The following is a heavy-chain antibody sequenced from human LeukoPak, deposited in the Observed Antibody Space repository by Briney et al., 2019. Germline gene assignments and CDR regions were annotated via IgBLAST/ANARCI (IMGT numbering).Heavy chain of an antibody. CDR3: ARDTSSSGWDWFDP. V-gene: IGHV1-46*01. Sequence: ASVKVSCKASGYIFTSYYIQWVRQAPGQGLEWMGIINPSGGSTSYAQKFQGRVTMTRDMSTSTVYMELSSLRSEDTAVYYCARDTSSSGWDWFDPWGQGTLVTVSS. CDR2: INPSGGST. CDR1: GYIFTSYY. J-gene: IGHJ5*02. D-gene: IGHD6-13*01.